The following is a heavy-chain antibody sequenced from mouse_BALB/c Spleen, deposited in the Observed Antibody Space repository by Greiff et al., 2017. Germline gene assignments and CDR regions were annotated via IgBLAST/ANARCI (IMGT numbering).Heavy chain of an antibody. V-gene: IGHV2-2*02. CDR1: GFSLTSYG. CDR2: IWSGGST. Sequence: QVHVKQSGPGLVQPSQSLSITCTVSGFSLTSYGVHWVRQSPGKGLEWLGVIWSGGSTDYNAAFISRLSISKDNSKSQVFFKMNSLQANDTAIYYCATFITTAAPYAMDYWGQGTSVTVSS. CDR3: ATFITTAAPYAMDY. D-gene: IGHD1-2*01. J-gene: IGHJ4*01.